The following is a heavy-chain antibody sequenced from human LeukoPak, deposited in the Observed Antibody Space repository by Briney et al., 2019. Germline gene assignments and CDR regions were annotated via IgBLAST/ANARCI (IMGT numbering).Heavy chain of an antibody. CDR2: ISYDGSNK. J-gene: IGHJ6*02. CDR1: GFTFSSYA. Sequence: PGGSLRLSCAASGFTFSSYAMHWVRQAPGKGLEWVAVISYDGSNKYYADSVKGRFTISRDNSKNTLYLQMNSLRAEDTAVYYCARVISCSGGTCPLYWGHFYYGIDVWGQGTTVTVSS. CDR3: ARVISCSGGTCPLYWGHFYYGIDV. V-gene: IGHV3-30-3*01. D-gene: IGHD2-15*01.